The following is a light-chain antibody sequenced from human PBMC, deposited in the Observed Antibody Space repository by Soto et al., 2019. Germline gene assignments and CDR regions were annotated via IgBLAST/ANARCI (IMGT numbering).Light chain of an antibody. CDR2: DVN. Sequence: QSALTQPRSVSGSPGQSVTISCTGTSSDVGGYNYVSWYQQHPGRAPKLMIYDVNKRPSGVPDRFSGSKSDNTASLTISGFQAEDEADYYCCSYAGSYTVVFGGGTKLTVL. CDR3: CSYAGSYTVV. J-gene: IGLJ2*01. CDR1: SSDVGGYNY. V-gene: IGLV2-11*01.